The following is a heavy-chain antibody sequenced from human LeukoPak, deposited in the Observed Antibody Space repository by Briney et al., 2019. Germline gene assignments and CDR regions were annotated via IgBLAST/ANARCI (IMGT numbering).Heavy chain of an antibody. V-gene: IGHV3-30*18. J-gene: IGHJ4*02. CDR1: VFTFSSYG. Sequence: GGSLRLSCAASVFTFSSYGMHWVRQAPGKGLEWVAVISYDGSNKYYADSVKGRFTISRDNSKNTLYLQMNSLRAEDTAVYYCAKDKGLRYFGPRPQPHDYWGQGTLVTVSS. CDR2: ISYDGSNK. D-gene: IGHD3-9*01. CDR3: AKDKGLRYFGPRPQPHDY.